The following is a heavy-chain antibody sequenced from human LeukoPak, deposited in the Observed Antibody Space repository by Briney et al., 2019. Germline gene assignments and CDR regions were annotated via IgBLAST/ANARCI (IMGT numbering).Heavy chain of an antibody. CDR3: ASYSSPQSPPDY. Sequence: ASVKVSCKASGYTFTGYYMHWVRQAPGQGLEWMGWINPNSGGTNYAQKFQGRVTMTRDTSISTAYMELSRLGSDDTAVYYCASYSSPQSPPDYWGQGTLVTVSS. CDR1: GYTFTGYY. CDR2: INPNSGGT. J-gene: IGHJ4*02. V-gene: IGHV1-2*02. D-gene: IGHD6-13*01.